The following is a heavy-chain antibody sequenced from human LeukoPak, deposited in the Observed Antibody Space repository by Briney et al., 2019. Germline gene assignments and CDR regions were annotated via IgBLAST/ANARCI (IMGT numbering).Heavy chain of an antibody. V-gene: IGHV1-69*05. CDR1: GGTFSSYA. CDR2: IIPIFGTA. J-gene: IGHJ3*02. Sequence: ASVTVSCKASGGTFSSYAISWVRQAPGQGLEWMVGIIPIFGTANYAQKFQGRVTITTDESTSTAYMELSSLRSEDTAVYYCAREADCSSTSCYGDAFDIWGQGTMVTVSS. CDR3: AREADCSSTSCYGDAFDI. D-gene: IGHD2-2*01.